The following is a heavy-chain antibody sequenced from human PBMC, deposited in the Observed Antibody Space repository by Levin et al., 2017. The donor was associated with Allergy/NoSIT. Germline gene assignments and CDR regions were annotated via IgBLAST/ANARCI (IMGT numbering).Heavy chain of an antibody. CDR1: GDSIRSYH. D-gene: IGHD3-22*01. J-gene: IGHJ5*01. V-gene: IGHV4-59*01. Sequence: SQTLSLTCAVSGDSIRSYHWNWLRQPPGKELEWIGCLYNSGRTKYNPSLQSRVTISVDATKNQFSLKLSSVSASDTAVYYCARDQGSSGWYGWIDFWGQGTLVTVSS. CDR3: ARDQGSSGWYGWIDF. CDR2: LYNSGRT.